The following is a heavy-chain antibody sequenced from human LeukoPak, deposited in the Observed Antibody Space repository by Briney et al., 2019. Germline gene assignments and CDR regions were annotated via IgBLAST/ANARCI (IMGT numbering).Heavy chain of an antibody. CDR2: IGTAGDT. CDR1: GFTFSSYD. V-gene: IGHV3-13*01. D-gene: IGHD5-12*01. Sequence: GGSLRLSCAASGFTFSSYDMRWVRQATGKGLEWVSAIGTAGDTYYPGSVKGRFTISRENAKNSLYLQMNSLRAGDTAVYYCARAVSGYDLNNWGQGTLVTVSS. CDR3: ARAVSGYDLNN. J-gene: IGHJ4*02.